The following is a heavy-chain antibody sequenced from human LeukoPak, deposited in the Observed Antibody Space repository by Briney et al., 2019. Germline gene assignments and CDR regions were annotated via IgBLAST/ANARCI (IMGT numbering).Heavy chain of an antibody. D-gene: IGHD1-26*01. Sequence: GGSLRLSCAASGFTFSNYAMTWVRQAPGKGLEWVSGISGSGSSTYYADSVKGRFTLSRDYPKNTLYPQMNSLRAEDTAVYFCAKYSGSYYYPPNWDSWGQGTLVTVSS. V-gene: IGHV3-23*01. CDR1: GFTFSNYA. CDR2: ISGSGSST. CDR3: AKYSGSYYYPPNWDS. J-gene: IGHJ4*02.